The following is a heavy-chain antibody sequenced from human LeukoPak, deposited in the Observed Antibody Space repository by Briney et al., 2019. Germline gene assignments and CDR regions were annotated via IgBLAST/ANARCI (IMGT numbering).Heavy chain of an antibody. CDR1: EFTFSTYS. V-gene: IGHV3-21*01. CDR3: ARDPYSGSYGDYYYYYMDV. CDR2: ITSSSSYI. Sequence: GGSLRLSCAASEFTFSTYSMNWVRQAPGKGLEWLSSITSSSSYIYYADSVKGRFTISRDNAKNSLYLQMNSLRDEDTAVYYCARDPYSGSYGDYYYYYMDVWGKGTTVTISS. D-gene: IGHD1-26*01. J-gene: IGHJ6*03.